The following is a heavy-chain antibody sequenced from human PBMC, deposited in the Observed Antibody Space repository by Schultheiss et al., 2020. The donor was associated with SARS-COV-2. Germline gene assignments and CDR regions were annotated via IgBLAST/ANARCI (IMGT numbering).Heavy chain of an antibody. V-gene: IGHV3-30*04. Sequence: GGSLRLSCAASGFTFSSYAMSWVRQAPGKGLEWVAVISYDGSNKYYADSVKGRFTISRDNSKNTLYMQMNSLRAEDTAVYYCAKVLRYSSSSRRDFGMDVWGQGTTVTVSS. CDR2: ISYDGSNK. CDR1: GFTFSSYA. J-gene: IGHJ6*02. CDR3: AKVLRYSSSSRRDFGMDV. D-gene: IGHD6-6*01.